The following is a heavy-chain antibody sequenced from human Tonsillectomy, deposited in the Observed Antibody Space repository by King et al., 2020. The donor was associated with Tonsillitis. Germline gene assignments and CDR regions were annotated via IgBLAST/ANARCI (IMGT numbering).Heavy chain of an antibody. Sequence: LQLQESGGGLVQPGGSLRLSCAASEFTFSSYAMSWVRQAPGKGLEWVSVMYSGGNGTFYADSVRGRFTISRDDSKNTLYLQMNSLRDEDTAVYYCAKAVYCGGDYPFDYWGQGTLVTVSS. CDR2: MYSGGNGT. J-gene: IGHJ4*02. V-gene: IGHV3-23*03. CDR1: EFTFSSYA. D-gene: IGHD2-21*02. CDR3: AKAVYCGGDYPFDY.